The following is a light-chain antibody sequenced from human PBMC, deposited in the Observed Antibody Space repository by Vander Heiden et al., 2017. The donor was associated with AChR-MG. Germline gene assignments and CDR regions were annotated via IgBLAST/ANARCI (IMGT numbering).Light chain of an antibody. CDR2: GNN. CDR1: TPNSGSTFD. Sequence: QSVLTQPPSVSGAPGQRVNISCIRSTPNSGSTFDVHWYQQLPGAAPKLLIYGNNNRPSGVPDRFSGSKSGTSASLAITGLQAEDEADYYCQSFDIRLSAVVFGGGTKLTVL. V-gene: IGLV1-40*01. J-gene: IGLJ2*01. CDR3: QSFDIRLSAVV.